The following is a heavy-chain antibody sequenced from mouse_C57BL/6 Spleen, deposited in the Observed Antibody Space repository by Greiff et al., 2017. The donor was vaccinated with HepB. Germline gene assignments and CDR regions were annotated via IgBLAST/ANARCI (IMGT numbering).Heavy chain of an antibody. J-gene: IGHJ4*01. D-gene: IGHD2-5*01. CDR1: GFSLTSYG. CDR2: IWSDGST. Sequence: VQGVESGPGLVAPSQSLSITCTVSGFSLTSYGVHWVRQPPGKGLEWLVVIWSDGSTTYNSALKSRLSISKDNSKSQVFLKMNSLQTDDTAMYYCARGESPYYSNYEGAMDYWGQGTSVTVSS. CDR3: ARGESPYYSNYEGAMDY. V-gene: IGHV2-6*03.